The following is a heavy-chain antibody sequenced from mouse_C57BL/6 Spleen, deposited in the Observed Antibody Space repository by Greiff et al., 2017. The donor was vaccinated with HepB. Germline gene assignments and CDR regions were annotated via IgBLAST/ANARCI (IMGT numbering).Heavy chain of an antibody. CDR3: ARDYYGSSYDDAMDY. J-gene: IGHJ4*01. V-gene: IGHV3-6*01. CDR2: ISYDGSN. Sequence: DVHLVESGPGLVKPSQSLSLTCSVTGYSITSGYYWNWIRQFPGNKLEWMGYISYDGSNNYNPSLKNRISITRDTSKNQFFLKLNSVTTEDTATYYCARDYYGSSYDDAMDYWGQGTSVTVSS. D-gene: IGHD1-1*01. CDR1: GYSITSGYY.